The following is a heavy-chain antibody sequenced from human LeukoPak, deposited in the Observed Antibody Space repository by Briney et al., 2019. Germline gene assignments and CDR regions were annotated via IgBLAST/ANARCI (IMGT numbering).Heavy chain of an antibody. D-gene: IGHD5-12*01. CDR3: ARDPGYSGYDGLDY. CDR1: GFIFSNYA. Sequence: PGGSLRLSCAASGFIFSNYAMHWVRQAPGKGLEWVAVISYDGSNKYDADSVKGRFTISRDNSKNTLYLQMNSLRAEDTAVYYCARDPGYSGYDGLDYWGQGTLVTVSS. J-gene: IGHJ4*02. V-gene: IGHV3-30-3*01. CDR2: ISYDGSNK.